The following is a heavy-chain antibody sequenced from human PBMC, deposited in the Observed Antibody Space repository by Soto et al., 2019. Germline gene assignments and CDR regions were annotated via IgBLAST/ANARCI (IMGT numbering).Heavy chain of an antibody. D-gene: IGHD6-19*01. V-gene: IGHV1-69*02. CDR2: NIPMLGLA. CDR3: ARDISSSGWGY. CDR1: GGTVSSYT. Sequence: QVQLVQSGAEVKKPGSSVKVSCKASGGTVSSYTISWLRQAPGQGLEWMVRNIPMLGLANYAQKCQGRVTMTAHKSTSPAYMVQSSVRSEDTAVDYCARDISSSGWGYWGQGTLVTVSS. J-gene: IGHJ1*01.